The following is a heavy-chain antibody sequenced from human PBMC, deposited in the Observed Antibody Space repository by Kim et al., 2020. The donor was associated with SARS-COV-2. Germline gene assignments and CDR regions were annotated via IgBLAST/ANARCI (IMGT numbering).Heavy chain of an antibody. J-gene: IGHJ4*02. CDR3: ARDDYFDY. CDR1: GGSISSYY. CDR2: IYYSGST. Sequence: SETLSLTCTVSGGSISSYYWSWIRQPPGKGLEWIGYIYYSGSTNYNPSLKSRVTISVDTSKNQFSLKLSSVTAADTAVYYCARDDYFDYWGQGTLVTVSS. V-gene: IGHV4-59*01.